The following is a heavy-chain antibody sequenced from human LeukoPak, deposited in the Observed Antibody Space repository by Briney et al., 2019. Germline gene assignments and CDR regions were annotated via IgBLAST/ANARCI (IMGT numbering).Heavy chain of an antibody. CDR1: GFTVSSNH. J-gene: IGHJ3*02. D-gene: IGHD3-22*01. Sequence: PGGSLRLSCAASGFTVSSNHMTWVRQAPGKGLEWVSVIYSGGSTYYADSVKGRFTISRDNSKNTLYLQMNSLRAEDTAVYYCAREGYYDSSGYFGVLSLKRAEGAFDIWGQGTMVTVSS. CDR3: AREGYYDSSGYFGVLSLKRAEGAFDI. CDR2: IYSGGST. V-gene: IGHV3-53*01.